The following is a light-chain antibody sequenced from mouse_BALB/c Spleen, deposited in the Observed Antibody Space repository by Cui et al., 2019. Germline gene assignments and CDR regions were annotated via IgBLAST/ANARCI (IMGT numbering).Light chain of an antibody. V-gene: IGKV4-80*01. Sequence: HIVLTQSPAIMSVSLGGEITITCRASSSVSYMHWYQQKSDTPTKLLIYRTSNLASGVPSRCSGSGSGTFSSRTISSVEAEDAADYYCQQWSSSPTFGGGTKLEIK. CDR3: QQWSSSPT. J-gene: IGKJ1*01. CDR2: RTS. CDR1: SSVSY.